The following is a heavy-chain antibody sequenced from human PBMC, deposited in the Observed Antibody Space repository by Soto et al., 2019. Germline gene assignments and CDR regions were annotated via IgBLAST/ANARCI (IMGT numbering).Heavy chain of an antibody. J-gene: IGHJ6*02. V-gene: IGHV3-23*01. Sequence: EVQLLQSGGGLVQPGGSLRLSCVGSGFTFSRYAMIWVRQTPGKGLEWVSGIGDRGTTTYYADSVKGRFTISRDNSGNTLFLQMNSLSAEDTAVYYCAKDPLGDYYYYGMDVWGQGTMVTVS. CDR2: IGDRGTTT. CDR3: AKDPLGDYYYYGMDV. CDR1: GFTFSRYA. D-gene: IGHD4-17*01.